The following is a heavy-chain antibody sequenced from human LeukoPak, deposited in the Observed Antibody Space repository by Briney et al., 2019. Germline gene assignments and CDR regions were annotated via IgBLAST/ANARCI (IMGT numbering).Heavy chain of an antibody. CDR1: GFTFSSYG. CDR2: IWYDGSSK. J-gene: IGHJ6*02. V-gene: IGHV3-33*01. CDR3: ARDGGEETMDV. D-gene: IGHD2-21*01. Sequence: SGGSLRLSCAASGFTFSSYGMHWVRQAPGKGLEWVAVIWYDGSSKYYADSVKGRFTISRDNSKNTLYLQMNSLRAEDTAVYYCARDGGEETMDVWGQGTTVTVSS.